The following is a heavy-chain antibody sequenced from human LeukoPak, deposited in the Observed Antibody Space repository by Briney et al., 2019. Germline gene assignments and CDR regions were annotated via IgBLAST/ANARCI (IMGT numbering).Heavy chain of an antibody. CDR3: ARATSYYYYYMDV. D-gene: IGHD3-16*01. V-gene: IGHV4-34*01. Sequence: SETLSLTCAVYGGSFSGYYWSWIRQPPGKWLEWIGEINHSGSTNYNPSLKSRVTISVDTSKNQFSLKLSSVTAADTAVYYCARATSYYYYYMDVWGKGTTVTVSS. CDR1: GGSFSGYY. J-gene: IGHJ6*03. CDR2: INHSGST.